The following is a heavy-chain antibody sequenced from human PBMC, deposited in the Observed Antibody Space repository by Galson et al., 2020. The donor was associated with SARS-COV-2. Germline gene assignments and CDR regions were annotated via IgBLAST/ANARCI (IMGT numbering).Heavy chain of an antibody. CDR2: INHRGST. CDR1: GGSFRNYY. CDR3: ARGAEERRIIVVVAYYYRYMDV. D-gene: IGHD2-15*01. Sequence: SETLSLPCAVYGGSFRNYYWTWIRQSPETGLEWLGEINHRGSTNYTPSLKSRVAMSVDASKNQFSLSLRSVTAADTAVYYCARGAEERRIIVVVAYYYRYMDVWGSGTTVTVSS. V-gene: IGHV4-34*01. J-gene: IGHJ6*03.